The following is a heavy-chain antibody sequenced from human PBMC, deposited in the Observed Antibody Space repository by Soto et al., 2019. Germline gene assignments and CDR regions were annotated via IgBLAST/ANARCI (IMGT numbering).Heavy chain of an antibody. CDR2: ISYDGSVQ. CDR1: GFIFSSFG. CDR3: AKEAGVAQPVDS. Sequence: QVQLVESGGGVVQPGRSLRLSCAASGFIFSSFGMQWVRQAPGKGLEWVAVISYDGSVQYYADSVKGRLTISRDDSKNTLYLQVNSLRPEDTGVYYGAKEAGVAQPVDSWFQGTLVTVSS. J-gene: IGHJ4*02. V-gene: IGHV3-30*18. D-gene: IGHD2-15*01.